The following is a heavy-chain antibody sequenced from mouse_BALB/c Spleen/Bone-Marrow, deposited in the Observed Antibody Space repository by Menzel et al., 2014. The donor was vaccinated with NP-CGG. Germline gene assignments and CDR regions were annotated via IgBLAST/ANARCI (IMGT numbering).Heavy chain of an antibody. CDR2: VGISGST. CDR1: GFSLTNYG. CDR3: ARASSYYGSRYDC. D-gene: IGHD1-1*01. V-gene: IGHV2-9*02. Sequence: QVQLQQSGPGLVAPSQRLSITCTVSGFSLTNYGVHWVRQPPGKGLEWLGEVGISGSTNYNSALMSRLSISKDNSKSQVFLKMNSLQTDDTAIYYCARASSYYGSRYDCWGQGTTLTVSS. J-gene: IGHJ2*01.